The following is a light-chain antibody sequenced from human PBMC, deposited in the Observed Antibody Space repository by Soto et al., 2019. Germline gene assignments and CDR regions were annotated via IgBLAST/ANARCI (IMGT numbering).Light chain of an antibody. V-gene: IGKV3-15*01. Sequence: EIVMTQSPATLSVSPGERPTLSGRASQSVSSNLAWYQQKLGQAPRLLIYGVSMRAAGIPGRFSGSGSGREFTLSISSPQSEDFAFYYCQQYHGWPWTFGQGTKVEIK. CDR2: GVS. CDR3: QQYHGWPWT. CDR1: QSVSSN. J-gene: IGKJ1*01.